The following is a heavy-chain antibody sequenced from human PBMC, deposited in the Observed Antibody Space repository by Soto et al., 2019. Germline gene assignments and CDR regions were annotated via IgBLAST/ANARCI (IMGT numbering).Heavy chain of an antibody. D-gene: IGHD2-2*01. CDR3: AGGGYQDAFDI. V-gene: IGHV4-31*03. Sequence: QVQLQESGPGLVKPSQTLSLTCTVSGGSISSGGYYWSWIRPHPGKGLEWIGYIYYSGSTYYNTSLKSRVTISVDTSKNQFSLKLSSVTAADTAVYYCAGGGYQDAFDIWGQGTMVTVSS. CDR1: GGSISSGGYY. J-gene: IGHJ3*02. CDR2: IYYSGST.